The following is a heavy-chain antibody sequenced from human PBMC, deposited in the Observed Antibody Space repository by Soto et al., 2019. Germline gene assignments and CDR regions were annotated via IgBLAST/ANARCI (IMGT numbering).Heavy chain of an antibody. J-gene: IGHJ5*02. D-gene: IGHD6-19*01. CDR3: ARHRGGSGWSPGGFDP. V-gene: IGHV4-39*01. CDR1: GGSISSSSYY. CDR2: IYYSGST. Sequence: SETLSLTCTVSGGSISSSSYYWGWIRQPPGKGLEWIGSIYYSGSTYYNPSLKSRVTISVDTSKNQFSLKLSSVTAADTAVYYCARHRGGSGWSPGGFDPWGQGTLVTVSS.